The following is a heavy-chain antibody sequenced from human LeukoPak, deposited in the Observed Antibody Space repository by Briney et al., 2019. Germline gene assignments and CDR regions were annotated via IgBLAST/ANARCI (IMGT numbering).Heavy chain of an antibody. D-gene: IGHD3-10*01. Sequence: ASVKVSCKASGYTFTSYDINWVRQAPGQGLEWMGWMNPNSGNTGYAQKFQGRVTMTRNTPISTAYMELSSLRSEDTAVYYCARGLRFPGVYYYMDVWGKGTTVTVSS. V-gene: IGHV1-8*01. CDR3: ARGLRFPGVYYYMDV. CDR1: GYTFTSYD. J-gene: IGHJ6*03. CDR2: MNPNSGNT.